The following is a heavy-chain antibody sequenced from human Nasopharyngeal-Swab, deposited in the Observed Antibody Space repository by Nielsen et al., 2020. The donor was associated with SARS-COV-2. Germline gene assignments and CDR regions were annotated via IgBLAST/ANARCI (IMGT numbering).Heavy chain of an antibody. CDR2: IWYDGSNK. Sequence: GESLKISCAASGFTFSSYGMHWVRQAPGKGLEWVAVIWYDGSNKYYADSVKGRFTISRDNSKNTLYLQMNSLRAEDTAVYYCARGGFRGTYGDYIDYWGQGTLVTVSS. CDR3: ARGGFRGTYGDYIDY. D-gene: IGHD4-17*01. V-gene: IGHV3-33*01. J-gene: IGHJ4*02. CDR1: GFTFSSYG.